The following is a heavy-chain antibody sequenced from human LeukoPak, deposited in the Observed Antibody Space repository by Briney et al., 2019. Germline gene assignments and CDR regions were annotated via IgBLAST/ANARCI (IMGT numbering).Heavy chain of an antibody. CDR1: GFTFSSYS. Sequence: GGSLRLSCAASGFTFSSYSMNWVRQAPGKGLEWVSSISSSSSYIYYADSVKGRFTISRDNAKNSLYLQMNSLRAEDTAVYYCARDPRGRYGLHYYFDYWGQGTLVTVSS. V-gene: IGHV3-21*01. CDR3: ARDPRGRYGLHYYFDY. D-gene: IGHD3-16*01. CDR2: ISSSSSYI. J-gene: IGHJ4*02.